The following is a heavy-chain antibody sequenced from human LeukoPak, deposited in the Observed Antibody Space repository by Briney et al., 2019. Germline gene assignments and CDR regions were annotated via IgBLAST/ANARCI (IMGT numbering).Heavy chain of an antibody. Sequence: GGSLRLSCAASGFTVSSNYMTWVRQAPGKGLEWVSVIYTGGSTYYADSVKGRFTISRHHSKKTLYLQMSSLRAEDTAVYYCARDGPRGSSSWYPPIYYYYGMDVWGQGTTVTV. CDR3: ARDGPRGSSSWYPPIYYYYGMDV. D-gene: IGHD6-13*01. CDR2: IYTGGST. CDR1: GFTVSSNY. J-gene: IGHJ6*02. V-gene: IGHV3-53*01.